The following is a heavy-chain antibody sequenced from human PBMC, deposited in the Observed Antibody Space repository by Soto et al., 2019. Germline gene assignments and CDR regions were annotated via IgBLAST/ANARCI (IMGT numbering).Heavy chain of an antibody. J-gene: IGHJ6*02. CDR3: VRGYYYSYGMEG. V-gene: IGHV3-48*02. CDR1: GFSFNSDG. CDR2: ISSSTSTI. Sequence: EVQLVESGGGLVPPGGSLRLSCAASGFSFNSDGMNWVRQAPWKGLEWIAYISSSTSTIDYADSVKGRFTISRDNAKNSLYLQMNSLRDEYKAVYYCVRGYYYSYGMEGWGQGTTVTVSS.